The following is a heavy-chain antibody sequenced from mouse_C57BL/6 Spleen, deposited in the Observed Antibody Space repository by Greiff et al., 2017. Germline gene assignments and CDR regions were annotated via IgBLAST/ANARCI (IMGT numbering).Heavy chain of an antibody. V-gene: IGHV5-17*01. CDR1: GFTFSDYG. CDR3: ARQNLYYYGSSTGYFDV. D-gene: IGHD1-1*01. CDR2: ISSGSSTI. Sequence: DVKLVESGGGLVKPGGSLKLSCAASGFTFSDYGMHWVRQAPEKGLEWVAYISSGSSTIYYADTVKGRFTISRDNAKNTLFLQMTSLRSEDTAMYYCARQNLYYYGSSTGYFDVWGTGTTVTVSS. J-gene: IGHJ1*03.